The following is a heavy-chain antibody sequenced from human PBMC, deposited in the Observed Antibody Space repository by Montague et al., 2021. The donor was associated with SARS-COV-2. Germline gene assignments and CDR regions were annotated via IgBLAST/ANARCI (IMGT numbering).Heavy chain of an antibody. CDR2: IYYSGST. CDR3: ARGFDY. V-gene: IGHV4-59*01. J-gene: IGHJ4*02. Sequence: SETLSLTCTVSGDSISNSNWWTWFRQSPGKGLEWIGYIYYSGSTNYHPSLKSRVTISVDTSNNQLSLQLSSVTAADTAVYYCARGFDYWGQGTLVTVSS. CDR1: GDSISNSNW.